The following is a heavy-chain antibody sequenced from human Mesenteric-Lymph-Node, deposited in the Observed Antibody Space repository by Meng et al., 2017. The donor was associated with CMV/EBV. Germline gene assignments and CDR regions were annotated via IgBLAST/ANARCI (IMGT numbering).Heavy chain of an antibody. CDR2: IYSGGSST. Sequence: GGSLRLSCAASGFTFSSYAMSWVRQAPGKGLEWVSVIYSGGSSTYYADSVKGRFTISRDNSKNTLYLQMNSLRAADTAVYYCAKGSDFWSGSLDYWGQGTLVTVSS. D-gene: IGHD3-3*01. CDR1: GFTFSSYA. V-gene: IGHV3-23*03. J-gene: IGHJ4*02. CDR3: AKGSDFWSGSLDY.